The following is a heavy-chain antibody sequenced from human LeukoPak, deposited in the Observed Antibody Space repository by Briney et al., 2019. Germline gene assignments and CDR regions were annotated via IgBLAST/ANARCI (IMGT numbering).Heavy chain of an antibody. CDR2: INPNNGGT. V-gene: IGHV1-2*02. CDR1: GYTFTGYY. D-gene: IGHD3-9*01. Sequence: ASVKVSCKASGYTFTGYYMHWVRQVPGQGLEWMGWINPNNGGTNYAQKFQGRVTLTRDTSLSTAYMELSRLRSDDTAVYYCARDREDILTGYDYWGQGTLVTVSS. CDR3: ARDREDILTGYDY. J-gene: IGHJ4*02.